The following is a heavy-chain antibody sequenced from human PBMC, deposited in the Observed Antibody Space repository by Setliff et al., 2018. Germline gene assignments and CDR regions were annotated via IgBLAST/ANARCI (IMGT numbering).Heavy chain of an antibody. V-gene: IGHV4-59*01. Sequence: NPSETLSLTCTVSSGSINSYYCSWVRQSPGKGLEWIGFVHFGGDTNYNPSLKSRVTMSADTSNNQFSLNLRSVTAADTAVYFCARQPSSGAYYNPRPYYFDSWGQGTLVTVSS. CDR1: SGSINSYY. CDR2: VHFGGDT. CDR3: ARQPSSGAYYNPRPYYFDS. D-gene: IGHD3-10*01. J-gene: IGHJ4*02.